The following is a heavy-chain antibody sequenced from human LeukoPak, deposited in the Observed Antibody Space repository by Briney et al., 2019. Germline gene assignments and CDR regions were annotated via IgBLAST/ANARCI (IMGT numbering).Heavy chain of an antibody. Sequence: ASVKVSCKASGYTFTGYYMHWVRQAPGQGLEWMGRINPNSGGTNYAQKFQGRVTMTRDTSISTAYVELSRLRSDDTAVYYCARVSNTGIQLWSPIFDYWGQGTLVTVSS. CDR3: ARVSNTGIQLWSPIFDY. CDR2: INPNSGGT. CDR1: GYTFTGYY. J-gene: IGHJ4*02. V-gene: IGHV1-2*06. D-gene: IGHD5-18*01.